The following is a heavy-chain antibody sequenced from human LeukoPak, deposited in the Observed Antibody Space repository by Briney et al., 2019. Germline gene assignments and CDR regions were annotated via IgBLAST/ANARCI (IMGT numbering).Heavy chain of an antibody. D-gene: IGHD3-9*01. V-gene: IGHV3-30*04. Sequence: GGSLRLSCAASGFIFSNYAMHWVRQAPGKGLEWVAVISYDGSNKYYAESVKGRFTISRDSSKNTLYLQMNSLRAEDTAVYYCARSYYDILTGYGEVDYWGQGTLVTVSS. CDR3: ARSYYDILTGYGEVDY. CDR2: ISYDGSNK. CDR1: GFIFSNYA. J-gene: IGHJ4*02.